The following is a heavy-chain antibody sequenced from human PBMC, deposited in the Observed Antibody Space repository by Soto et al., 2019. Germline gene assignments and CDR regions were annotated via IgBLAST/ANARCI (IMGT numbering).Heavy chain of an antibody. CDR2: IYYSGST. V-gene: IGHV4-31*03. J-gene: IGHJ6*02. CDR3: AREKYSSNDYYGMDV. Sequence: SEPLSLTCTVSGGSISSGGYYWSWIRQHPGKGLEWIGYIYYSGSTYYNPSLKSRVTISVDTSKNQFSLKLSSVTAADTAVYYCAREKYSSNDYYGMDVWGQGTTVTVSS. D-gene: IGHD6-13*01. CDR1: GGSISSGGYY.